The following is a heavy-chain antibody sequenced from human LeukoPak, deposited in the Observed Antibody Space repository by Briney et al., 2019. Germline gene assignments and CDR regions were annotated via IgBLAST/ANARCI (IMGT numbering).Heavy chain of an antibody. Sequence: ASVKVSCKASGYTFTGYYMHWVRQAPGQGLEWMGRINPNSGGTNYAQKFQGRVTMTMYTSISTAYMELSRLRSDDTAVYYCARDPTRITIFGVAMGAFDIWGQGTMVTVSS. CDR2: INPNSGGT. V-gene: IGHV1-2*06. CDR3: ARDPTRITIFGVAMGAFDI. D-gene: IGHD3-3*01. J-gene: IGHJ3*02. CDR1: GYTFTGYY.